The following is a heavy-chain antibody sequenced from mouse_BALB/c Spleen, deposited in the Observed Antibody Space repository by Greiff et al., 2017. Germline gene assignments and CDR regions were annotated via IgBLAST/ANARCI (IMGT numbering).Heavy chain of an antibody. Sequence: VKLQESGPGLVAPSQSLSITCTVSGFSLTSYGVHWVRQPPGKGLEWLGVIWAGGSTNYNSALMSRLSISKDNSKSQVFLKMNSLQANDTAIYYCARKGYYAMDYWGQGTSVTVSS. CDR3: ARKGYYAMDY. CDR1: GFSLTSYG. J-gene: IGHJ4*01. CDR2: IWAGGST. V-gene: IGHV2-9*02.